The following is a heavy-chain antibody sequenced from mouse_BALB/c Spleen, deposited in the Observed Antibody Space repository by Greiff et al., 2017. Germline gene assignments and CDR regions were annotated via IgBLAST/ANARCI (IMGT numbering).Heavy chain of an antibody. CDR1: GYTFTSYW. CDR3: TRAYYYGNWFAY. D-gene: IGHD2-1*01. CDR2: IYPGNSDT. Sequence: DVKLQESGTVLARPGASVKMSCKASGYTFTSYWMHWVKQRPGQGLEWIGAIYPGNSDTSYNQKFKGKAKLTAVTSTSTAYMELSSLTNEDSAVYYCTRAYYYGNWFAYWGQGTLVTVSA. V-gene: IGHV1-5*01. J-gene: IGHJ3*01.